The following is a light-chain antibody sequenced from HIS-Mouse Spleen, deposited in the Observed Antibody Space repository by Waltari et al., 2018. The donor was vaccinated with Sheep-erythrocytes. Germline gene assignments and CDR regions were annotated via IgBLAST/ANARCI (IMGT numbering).Light chain of an antibody. J-gene: IGLJ3*02. V-gene: IGLV2-11*01. Sequence: QSALTQPRSVSGSPGQSVTISCTGTSIDVGGYHYVSWYQQHPGKAPKRMIYDVSKRPSGVPDRFSGSKSGNTASLTISGLQAEDEADYYCSSYAGSNNWVFGGGTKLTVL. CDR2: DVS. CDR3: SSYAGSNNWV. CDR1: SIDVGGYHY.